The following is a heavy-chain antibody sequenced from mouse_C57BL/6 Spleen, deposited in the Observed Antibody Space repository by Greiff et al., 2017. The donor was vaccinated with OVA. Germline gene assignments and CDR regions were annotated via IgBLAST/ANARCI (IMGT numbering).Heavy chain of an antibody. CDR1: GYTFTDYY. Sequence: EVQLQQSGPELVKPGASVKISCKASGYTFTDYYMNWVKQSHGKSLEWIGDINPNNGGTSYNQKFKGKATLTVDKSSSTAYMELRSLTSEDSAVYYCARGGLYGYEFAYWGQGTLVTVSA. J-gene: IGHJ3*01. CDR3: ARGGLYGYEFAY. V-gene: IGHV1-26*01. D-gene: IGHD2-2*01. CDR2: INPNNGGT.